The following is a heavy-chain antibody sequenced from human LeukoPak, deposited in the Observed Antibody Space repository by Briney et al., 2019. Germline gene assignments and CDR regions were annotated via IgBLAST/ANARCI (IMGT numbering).Heavy chain of an antibody. CDR3: ASQAYSSSNFDY. Sequence: PSQTLSLTCTVSGDSISSGDYYWSWIRQPAGKGLEWIGRISSSGSTNYNPSLKSRVTISVDTSKNQFSLKLSSVTAADTAVYYCASQAYSSSNFDYWGQGTLVTVSS. D-gene: IGHD6-6*01. CDR1: GDSISSGDYY. CDR2: ISSSGST. V-gene: IGHV4-61*02. J-gene: IGHJ4*02.